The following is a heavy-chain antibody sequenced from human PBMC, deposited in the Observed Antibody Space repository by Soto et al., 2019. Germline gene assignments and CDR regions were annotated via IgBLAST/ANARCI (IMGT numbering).Heavy chain of an antibody. J-gene: IGHJ3*02. CDR3: ARGLLELRTFDI. D-gene: IGHD1-7*01. V-gene: IGHV4-34*01. Sequence: QVQLHEWGAGLLKPSETLSLSCAVYGASFSGYYWRWIRLPPGKGLEWIGEINHSGTANYNPSLKSRVTMSVDTSKNQFSLKLSSVTAADTAVYYCARGLLELRTFDIWGQGTMVTVSS. CDR1: GASFSGYY. CDR2: INHSGTA.